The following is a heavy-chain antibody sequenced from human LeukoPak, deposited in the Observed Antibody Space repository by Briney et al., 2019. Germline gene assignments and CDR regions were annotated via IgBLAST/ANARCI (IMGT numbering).Heavy chain of an antibody. Sequence: ASVKVSCKASGYTFSSYGVSWVRQAPGQGLEWMGWISAYNGNTNYAQKFQGRVAMTTDTSTRTAYMELRSLRSDDTAVYYCARAYYYDSSGHYTPTEFDYWGQGTLVTVSS. CDR2: ISAYNGNT. V-gene: IGHV1-18*01. CDR3: ARAYYYDSSGHYTPTEFDY. D-gene: IGHD3-22*01. J-gene: IGHJ4*02. CDR1: GYTFSSYG.